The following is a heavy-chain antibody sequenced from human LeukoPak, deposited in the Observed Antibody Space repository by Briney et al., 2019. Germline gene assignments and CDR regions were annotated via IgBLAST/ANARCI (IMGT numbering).Heavy chain of an antibody. CDR1: GFTFSSYG. V-gene: IGHV3-30*02. CDR2: IRYDGSNK. D-gene: IGHD2-15*01. CDR3: AKDLDRYCSGGSCYADY. Sequence: GGSLRLSCAASGFTFSSYGMHWVRQAPGKGLEWVAFIRYDGSNKYYADSAKGRFTISRDNSNNTLYLQMNSLRAEDTAVYYCAKDLDRYCSGGSCYADYWGQGTLVTVSS. J-gene: IGHJ4*02.